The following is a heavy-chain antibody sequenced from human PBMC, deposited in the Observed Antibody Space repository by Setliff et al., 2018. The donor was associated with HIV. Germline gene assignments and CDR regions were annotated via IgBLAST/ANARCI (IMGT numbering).Heavy chain of an antibody. CDR3: VRDVKTYDT. J-gene: IGHJ3*02. CDR1: GFTFTTYW. Sequence: GGSLRLSCAASGFTFTTYWMGWVRQAPGKGLEWVANIKQDGSERKYVDSVKGRFSISRDNAKNSMYLQMNSLRAEDTAIYYCVRDVKTYDTWGQGTMVTVSS. V-gene: IGHV3-7*05. CDR2: IKQDGSER.